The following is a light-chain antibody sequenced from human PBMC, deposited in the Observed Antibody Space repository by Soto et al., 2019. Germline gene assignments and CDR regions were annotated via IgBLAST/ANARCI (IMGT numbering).Light chain of an antibody. V-gene: IGKV1-5*01. J-gene: IGKJ2*01. CDR3: QQYKNYSPST. Sequence: DIEMTQSPSTLSASVGDRVTVTCRASQSMGNLLAWYQQKPGKAPNLLISDASNLESGVPSRFSGSGSETPFTHTSTSLQPEDFATYYCQQYKNYSPSTFGQGTKLHI. CDR1: QSMGNL. CDR2: DAS.